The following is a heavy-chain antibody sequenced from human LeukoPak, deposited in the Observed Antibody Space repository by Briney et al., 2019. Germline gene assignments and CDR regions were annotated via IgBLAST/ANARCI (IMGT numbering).Heavy chain of an antibody. CDR2: ISSSGSTI. Sequence: GGSLRLSCAASGFTFSDYYMSWIRQAPGKGLEWVSYISSSGSTIYYADSVKGRFTISRDNAKNSLYLQMNSLRAEDTAVYYCARARDGYNPYDAFDIWGQGTMVTVSS. CDR1: GFTFSDYY. V-gene: IGHV3-11*04. J-gene: IGHJ3*02. CDR3: ARARDGYNPYDAFDI. D-gene: IGHD5-24*01.